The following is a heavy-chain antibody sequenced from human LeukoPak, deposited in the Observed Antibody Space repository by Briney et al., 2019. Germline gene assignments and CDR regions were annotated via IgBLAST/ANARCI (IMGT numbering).Heavy chain of an antibody. D-gene: IGHD3-22*01. Sequence: GGSLRLSCAATGLTVSSNYMSWVRKAPGKGLERGSVIYSGGSTYYADSVKGRFTISRDNSKNTLYLQMKRLRAEDTVVYYCARRYYYDSSGYYYGYWGQGTLVTVSS. CDR3: ARRYYYDSSGYYYGY. V-gene: IGHV3-66*02. CDR1: GLTVSSNY. J-gene: IGHJ4*02. CDR2: IYSGGST.